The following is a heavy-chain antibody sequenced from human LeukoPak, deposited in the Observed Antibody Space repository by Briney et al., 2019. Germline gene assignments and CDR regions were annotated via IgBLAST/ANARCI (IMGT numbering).Heavy chain of an antibody. D-gene: IGHD3-10*01. CDR1: GFTFSSYS. CDR2: ISSSSSTI. J-gene: IGHJ5*02. V-gene: IGHV3-48*04. CDR3: AGLGELLPYWFDP. Sequence: GGSLRLSCAASGFTFSSYSTNWVRQAPGKGLEWVSYISSSSSTIYYADSVQGRLTISRDNAKNSLYLQMNSLRAEDTAVYYCAGLGELLPYWFDPWGQGTLVTVSS.